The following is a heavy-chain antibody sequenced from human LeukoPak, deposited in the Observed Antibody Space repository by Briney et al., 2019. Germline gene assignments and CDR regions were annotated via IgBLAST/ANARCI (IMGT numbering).Heavy chain of an antibody. V-gene: IGHV3-7*01. CDR3: ARDDQNY. Sequence: GGSLRLSCAASGFTFSDYWMSWVRQAPGKGLEWVATIKPGGSEKFYVDSVKGRFTISRDNAENSLSLQMNGLRAEDTAMYFCARDDQNYWGQGTLVTVSS. J-gene: IGHJ4*02. CDR1: GFTFSDYW. CDR2: IKPGGSEK.